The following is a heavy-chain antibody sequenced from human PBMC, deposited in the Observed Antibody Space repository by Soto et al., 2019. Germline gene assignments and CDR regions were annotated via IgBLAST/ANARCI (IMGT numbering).Heavy chain of an antibody. CDR1: GFTFDDYA. D-gene: IGHD3-10*01. CDR3: AKGINYFGKESHLNN. CDR2: ISWNSGRV. V-gene: IGHV3-9*01. J-gene: IGHJ4*02. Sequence: EVHLVESGGALLQPGRSLRLSCAAAGFTFDDYAMHWVRQRPGKGLEWVSSISWNSGRVDYADSVKGRFTMSRDNAKNSLYLEMRSLRTEDTALYLCAKGINYFGKESHLNNWGQGTLVTVSS.